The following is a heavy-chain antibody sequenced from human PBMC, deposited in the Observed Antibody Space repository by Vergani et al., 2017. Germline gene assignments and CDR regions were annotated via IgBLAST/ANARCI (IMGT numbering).Heavy chain of an antibody. D-gene: IGHD6-19*01. Sequence: QVQLQESGPGLVKPSETLSLTCTVSGGSIRNLYCNWIRQPPGKGLEWIGSIHYSENTNYNPSLKTRVTISVDTSKNQFSLTLTSVTAADTAVYYCASDTHSGQRADRWGQGILVTVTS. CDR2: IHYSENT. CDR1: GGSIRNLY. J-gene: IGHJ5*02. CDR3: ASDTHSGQRADR. V-gene: IGHV4-59*11.